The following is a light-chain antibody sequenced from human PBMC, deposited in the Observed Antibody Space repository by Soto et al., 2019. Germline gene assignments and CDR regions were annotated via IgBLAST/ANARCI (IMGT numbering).Light chain of an antibody. CDR3: QQLSSYPVT. J-gene: IGKJ4*01. CDR2: KAS. V-gene: IGKV1-9*01. Sequence: DIQLTQSPSFLSASVGDRVTISCRASQGISSYLSWYQQKPGKAPNLLIYKASTLKNGVPSRFSGSVAGTEFTLTISSLQPEDFATYYCQQLSSYPVTFGGGTKVEIK. CDR1: QGISSY.